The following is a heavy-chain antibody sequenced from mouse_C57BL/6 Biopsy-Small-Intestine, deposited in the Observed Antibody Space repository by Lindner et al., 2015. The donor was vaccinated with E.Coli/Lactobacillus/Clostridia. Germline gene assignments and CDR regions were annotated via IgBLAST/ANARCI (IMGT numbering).Heavy chain of an antibody. CDR1: GYTFISYG. Sequence: SVKVSCKASGYTFISYGFSWVRQAPGQGLECMGWISPYGNTDYAAKFQGRVTMTTDTSTSTAYMELRSLRSDDTAVYYCARRDIGAAGRWLDNWGQGTLVTVSS. CDR3: ARRDIGAAGRWLDN. V-gene: IGHV1S55*01. D-gene: IGHD1-1*02. J-gene: IGHJ4*01. CDR2: ISPYGNT.